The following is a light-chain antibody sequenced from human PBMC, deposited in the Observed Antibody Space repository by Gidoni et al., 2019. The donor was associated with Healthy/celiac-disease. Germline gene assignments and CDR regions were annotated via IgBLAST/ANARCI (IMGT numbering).Light chain of an antibody. V-gene: IGLV2-11*01. CDR2: DVS. CDR1: SSDVGGYNY. CDR3: CSYAGSLVV. Sequence: QSALTQPRSVSGSPGQSVTISCTGTSSDVGGYNYVSWYQQHPGKALKLMIYDVSKRPSGVPDRFSGSKSGNTASLTISGLQAEDEADYYCCSYAGSLVVFGGGTKLTVL. J-gene: IGLJ2*01.